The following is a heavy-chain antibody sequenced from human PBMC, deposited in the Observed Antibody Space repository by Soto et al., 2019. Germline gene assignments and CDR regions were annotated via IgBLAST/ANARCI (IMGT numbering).Heavy chain of an antibody. CDR3: VRGGKYRLQETYYFDY. V-gene: IGHV4-39*01. J-gene: IGHJ4*02. CDR1: GDSTSNSNYY. CDR2: IDYYGNT. D-gene: IGHD4-4*01. Sequence: QLQLQESGPGLVKPSETLSLSCSVSGDSTSNSNYYWGWIRQPPGRGLERVGSIDYYGNTYYNPSVKSRVSVSVDTSKGQFSVRLTSVTAADTAVYYCVRGGKYRLQETYYFDYWGQGALVTVSS.